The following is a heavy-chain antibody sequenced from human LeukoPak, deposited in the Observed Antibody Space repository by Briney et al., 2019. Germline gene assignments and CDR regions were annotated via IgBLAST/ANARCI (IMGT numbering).Heavy chain of an antibody. Sequence: SQTLSLTCTVSGGSISSGGYYWNWIRQHPGKGLEWIGYIYYSGSTYYNPSLKSRVTISVDTSKNQFSLKLSSVTAADTAVYYCARARSDSSGYYYWGQGTLVTVSS. CDR3: ARARSDSSGYYY. CDR1: GGSISSGGYY. J-gene: IGHJ4*02. D-gene: IGHD3-22*01. V-gene: IGHV4-31*03. CDR2: IYYSGST.